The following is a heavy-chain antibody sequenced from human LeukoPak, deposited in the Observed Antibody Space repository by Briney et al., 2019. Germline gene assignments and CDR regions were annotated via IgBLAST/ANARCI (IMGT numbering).Heavy chain of an antibody. D-gene: IGHD5-12*01. CDR2: IYHSGRT. J-gene: IGHJ4*02. CDR3: ASSDGLPPRSDSSYDVFDY. CDR1: GGSIISGNW. V-gene: IGHV4-4*02. Sequence: TPSGTLSLTCAVSGGSIISGNWWSWVRQPPGKGLEWIGEIYHSGRTNYNPSLKSRVTISLDKSKNHFSLNLSSVTAADTALYYCASSDGLPPRSDSSYDVFDYWGQGTLVTVSS.